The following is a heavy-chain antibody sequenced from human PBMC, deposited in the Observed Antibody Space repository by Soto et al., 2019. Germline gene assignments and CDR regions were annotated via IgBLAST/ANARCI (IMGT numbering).Heavy chain of an antibody. CDR1: GASISSPNY. J-gene: IGHJ4*02. V-gene: IGHV4-39*02. D-gene: IGHD2-15*01. CDR2: LDYSGST. CDR3: ARRDCSGGSCYFDY. Sequence: QVQLQESGPGLVRPSETLSLTCTVSGASISSPNYWGWVRQPPGKGLEWIGSLDYSGSTHYSPSRESRVTLSMDTSRNHFSLRLNSVTAADTAMYFCARRDCSGGSCYFDYWGQGTLVAVSA.